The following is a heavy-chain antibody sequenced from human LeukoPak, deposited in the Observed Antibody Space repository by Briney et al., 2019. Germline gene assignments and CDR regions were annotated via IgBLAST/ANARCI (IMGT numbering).Heavy chain of an antibody. Sequence: GGSLRLSCAASGFIFSSYAMSWVRQAPGKGLEWVSAISGSGGSTYYADSVKGRFTISRDKSKNTLFLQMNGLRAEDTAIYYCAKDHHFWTGYPNDAFDVWGQGTMVTVSS. D-gene: IGHD3/OR15-3a*01. CDR2: ISGSGGST. CDR3: AKDHHFWTGYPNDAFDV. V-gene: IGHV3-23*01. J-gene: IGHJ3*01. CDR1: GFIFSSYA.